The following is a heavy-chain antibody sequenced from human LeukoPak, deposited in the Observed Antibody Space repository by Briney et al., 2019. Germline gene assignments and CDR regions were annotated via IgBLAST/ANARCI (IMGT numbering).Heavy chain of an antibody. V-gene: IGHV1-18*01. J-gene: IGHJ3*02. CDR2: ISAYNGNT. Sequence: GASVKVSCKASGYTFTSYGISWVRQAPGQGLEWMGWISAYNGNTNYAQKLQGRVTMTTDTSTSTAYMELRSLRFDDTAVYYCAREGAAAGTPDAFDIWGQGTMVTVSS. CDR3: AREGAAAGTPDAFDI. CDR1: GYTFTSYG. D-gene: IGHD6-13*01.